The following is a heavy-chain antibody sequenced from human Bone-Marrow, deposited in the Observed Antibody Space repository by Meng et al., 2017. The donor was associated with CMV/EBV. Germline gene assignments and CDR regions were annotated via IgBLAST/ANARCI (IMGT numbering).Heavy chain of an antibody. J-gene: IGHJ5*02. CDR3: ARVVVVAATQGRTGWFDP. Sequence: GGSLRLSCVASGFTFSSYWMSWVRQAPGKGLEWVANIKQDGSEKYYVDSVKGRFTISRDNAKNSLYLQMNSLRAEDTAVYYCARVVVVAATQGRTGWFDPWGQGTLVTVSS. V-gene: IGHV3-7*01. D-gene: IGHD2-15*01. CDR1: GFTFSSYW. CDR2: IKQDGSEK.